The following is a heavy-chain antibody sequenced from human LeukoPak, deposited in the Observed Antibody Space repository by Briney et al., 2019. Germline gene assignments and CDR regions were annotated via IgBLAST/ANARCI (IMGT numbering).Heavy chain of an antibody. CDR1: GGSMLNNY. J-gene: IGHJ4*02. Sequence: NASETLSLTCVVSGGSMLNNYWNWLRQPAGKGLEWIRRMYTSGSTDYNPSLESRVTMSVDTSKNQFSLNLKSVTAADTAVYYCARDSHWGVPFDYWGQGTLVTVSS. D-gene: IGHD7-27*01. V-gene: IGHV4-4*07. CDR3: ARDSHWGVPFDY. CDR2: MYTSGST.